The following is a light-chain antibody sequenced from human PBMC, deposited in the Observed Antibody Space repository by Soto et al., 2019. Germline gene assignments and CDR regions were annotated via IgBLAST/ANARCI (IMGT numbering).Light chain of an antibody. CDR3: QHSWT. CDR2: DAS. V-gene: IGKV1-5*01. Sequence: DIQMTQSPSSLSASVGDRVTITCRASQSISTWLAWYQLKPGKAPKLLIYDASTLEGGVPSRFSGIGSGTEFTLTIGGLQPDDFATYYCQHSWTFGQGTKVDI. J-gene: IGKJ1*01. CDR1: QSISTW.